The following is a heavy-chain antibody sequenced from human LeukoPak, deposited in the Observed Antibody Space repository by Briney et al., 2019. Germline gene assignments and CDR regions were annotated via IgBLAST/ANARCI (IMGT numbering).Heavy chain of an antibody. Sequence: GRSLRLSCAASGLTFSSYGMNWVRQAPGKGLEWVAGIWYDGSNKYYADSVKGGFTISRDNSKNTLYLQMNSLRAEDTAVYYCARDRAWRITMDRGVSPEFDPWGQGTLVTVSS. D-gene: IGHD3-10*01. V-gene: IGHV3-33*01. CDR2: IWYDGSNK. CDR1: GLTFSSYG. J-gene: IGHJ5*02. CDR3: ARDRAWRITMDRGVSPEFDP.